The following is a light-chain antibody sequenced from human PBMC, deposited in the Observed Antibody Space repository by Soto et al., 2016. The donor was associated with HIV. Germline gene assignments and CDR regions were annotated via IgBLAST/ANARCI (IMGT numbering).Light chain of an antibody. V-gene: IGKV1-39*01. CDR3: QQYNSYSPT. CDR1: QSISNY. J-gene: IGKJ1*01. Sequence: DIQMTQSPPSLSASVGDRVTITCRASQSISNYLNWYQQKPGKAPKVLISATSDLQSGVPSRFSGSRSGREFTLTISSLQPDDFATYYCQQYNSYSPTFGQGTKVEIK. CDR2: ATS.